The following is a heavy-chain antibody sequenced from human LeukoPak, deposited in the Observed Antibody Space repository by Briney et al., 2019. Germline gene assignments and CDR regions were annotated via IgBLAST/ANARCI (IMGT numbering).Heavy chain of an antibody. Sequence: GGSLRLSCAASGFTVSSNYMSWVGQAPGKGLEWVSVIYSGRSTYYADSVKGRFTISRDNSKNTLYLQMNSLRAEDTAAYYCASGFWSGYSLDYCGQGTLVTVSS. CDR1: GFTVSSNY. CDR3: ASGFWSGYSLDY. CDR2: IYSGRST. D-gene: IGHD3-3*01. J-gene: IGHJ4*02. V-gene: IGHV3-53*01.